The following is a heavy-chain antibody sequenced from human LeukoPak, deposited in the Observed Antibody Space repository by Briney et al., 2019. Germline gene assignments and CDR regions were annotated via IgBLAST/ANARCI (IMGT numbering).Heavy chain of an antibody. CDR2: IKQDGSEK. CDR3: ARDDGCRSVDY. V-gene: IGHV3-7*04. D-gene: IGHD1-14*01. CDR1: GLIFSTYW. J-gene: IGHJ4*02. Sequence: SGGSLRLSCAASGLIFSTYWMSWVRQAPGKGLEWVANIKQDGSEKYYVDSVKGRFTISRDNAKNSLYLQMNSLRAEDTAVYYCARDDGCRSVDYWGQGTLVTVSS.